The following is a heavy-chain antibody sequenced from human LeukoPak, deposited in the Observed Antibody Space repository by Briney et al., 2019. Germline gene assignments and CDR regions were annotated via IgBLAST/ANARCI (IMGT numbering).Heavy chain of an antibody. CDR3: AIDIRYSYGSFDY. J-gene: IGHJ4*02. CDR1: GFTFGSYA. V-gene: IGHV3-30-3*01. Sequence: GGSLRLSCAASGFTFGSYAMHWVRQAPGKGLEWVAVISYDGSNKYYADSVKGRFTISRDNSKNPLYLQMNSLRAEDTAVYYCAIDIRYSYGSFDYWGQGTLVTVSS. CDR2: ISYDGSNK. D-gene: IGHD5-18*01.